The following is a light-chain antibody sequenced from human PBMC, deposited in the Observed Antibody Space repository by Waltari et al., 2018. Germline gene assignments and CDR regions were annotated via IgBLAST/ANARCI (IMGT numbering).Light chain of an antibody. V-gene: IGKV1-39*01. Sequence: DIQMTQSPSSLSASVGDRVTITCRASQTISSYLNWYQQKPGKAPKLLIYAASSLQSRVPSRFSGSGSGTDCTLTINSLQPEDFATYYCQQSYSTPRTFGGGTKVEIK. CDR2: AAS. J-gene: IGKJ4*01. CDR1: QTISSY. CDR3: QQSYSTPRT.